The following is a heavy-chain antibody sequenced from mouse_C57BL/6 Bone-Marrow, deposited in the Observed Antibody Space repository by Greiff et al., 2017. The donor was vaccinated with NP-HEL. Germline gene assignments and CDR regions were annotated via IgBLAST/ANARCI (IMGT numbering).Heavy chain of an antibody. D-gene: IGHD3-1*01. V-gene: IGHV5-6*01. CDR2: ISSGGSYT. Sequence: EVQGVESGGDLVKPGGSLKLSCAASGFTFSSYGMSWVRQTPDKRLEWVATISSGGSYTYYPDSVKGRFTISRDNAKNTLYLQMSSLKSEDTAMYYCARPSYHGPYYFDYWGQGTTLTVSS. CDR3: ARPSYHGPYYFDY. CDR1: GFTFSSYG. J-gene: IGHJ2*01.